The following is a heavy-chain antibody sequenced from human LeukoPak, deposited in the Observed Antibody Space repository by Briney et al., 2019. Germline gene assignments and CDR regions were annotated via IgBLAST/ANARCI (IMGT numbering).Heavy chain of an antibody. CDR2: INRNGGST. CDR3: AMGDSSGWYFDY. CDR1: GSTFDDHG. V-gene: IGHV3-20*04. J-gene: IGHJ4*02. D-gene: IGHD6-19*01. Sequence: RPGGSLSLSRAPSGSTFDDHGMSWVRHVPGKGLEWVAGINRNGGSTVYEDSVKGRFTISRDNAKNSLFLQMNSLRAEDTALYYCAMGDSSGWYFDYWGQGTLVTVP.